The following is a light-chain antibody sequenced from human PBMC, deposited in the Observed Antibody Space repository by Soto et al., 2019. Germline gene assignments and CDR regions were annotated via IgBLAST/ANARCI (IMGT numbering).Light chain of an antibody. V-gene: IGKV3-20*01. CDR2: GAS. Sequence: IGLKQARGTLSLSPEERATLSCSSSQSVSSNYLAWYQQKPGQAPRLLTYGASSRATGIPDRFSGSGSGTDFTLTIRRLEPEDFAVYYCQQYGSSYPWTFGQGTMVDIK. CDR3: QQYGSSYPWT. J-gene: IGKJ1*01. CDR1: QSVSSNY.